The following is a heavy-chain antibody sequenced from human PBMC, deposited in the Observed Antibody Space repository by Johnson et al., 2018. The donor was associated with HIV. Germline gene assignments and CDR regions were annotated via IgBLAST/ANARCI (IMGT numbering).Heavy chain of an antibody. J-gene: IGHJ3*02. CDR1: GFTFSSYA. V-gene: IGHV3-30*14. D-gene: IGHD3-22*01. CDR3: ARGDDSSAWGAFDI. Sequence: QMQLVESGGGVVQPGRSLRLSCAASGFTFSSYAMDWVRQAPGKGLEWVAVISYEGSNKYYADSVKGRFTISRDNSKNTLYLQMNSLRAEDTAVYYCARGDDSSAWGAFDIWGQGTMVTVSS. CDR2: ISYEGSNK.